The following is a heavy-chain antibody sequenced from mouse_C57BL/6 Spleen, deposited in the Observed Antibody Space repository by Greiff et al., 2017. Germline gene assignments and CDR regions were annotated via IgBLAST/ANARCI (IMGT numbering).Heavy chain of an antibody. V-gene: IGHV6-6*01. Sequence: EVKVEESGGGLVQPGGSMKLSCAASGFTFSDAWMDWVRQSPEKGLEWVAEIRNKANNHATYYAESVKGRFTISRDDSKSSVYLQMNSLRAEDTGIYYCTRLAYYYGSSCFDYWGQGTTLTVSS. J-gene: IGHJ2*01. D-gene: IGHD1-1*01. CDR1: GFTFSDAW. CDR2: IRNKANNHAT. CDR3: TRLAYYYGSSCFDY.